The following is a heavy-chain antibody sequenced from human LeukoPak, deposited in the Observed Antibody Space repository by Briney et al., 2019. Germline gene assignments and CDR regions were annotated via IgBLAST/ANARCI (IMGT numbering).Heavy chain of an antibody. V-gene: IGHV3-48*03. CDR1: GFTFSSYE. D-gene: IGHD5-12*01. Sequence: PGGSLRLSCAASGFTFSSYEMNWVRQAPGKGLEWVSYISSSGSTIYYADSVKGRFTTSRDNSKNTLYLQMNSLRAEDTAVYYCAKDRDIVATTHLDYWGQGTLVTVSS. J-gene: IGHJ4*02. CDR2: ISSSGSTI. CDR3: AKDRDIVATTHLDY.